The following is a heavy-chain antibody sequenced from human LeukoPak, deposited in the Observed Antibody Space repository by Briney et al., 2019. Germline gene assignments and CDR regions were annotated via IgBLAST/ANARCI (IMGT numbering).Heavy chain of an antibody. D-gene: IGHD3-16*02. V-gene: IGHV1-2*02. Sequence: VASVKVSCKASGYTFTGYYMHWVRQAPGQGLEWMGWINPNSGGTNYAQKFQGRVTITRDTSISTPYMELSRLRSDDTAVYYCARWGEADYVWGSYRLPLDYWGQGTLVTVSS. J-gene: IGHJ4*02. CDR1: GYTFTGYY. CDR2: INPNSGGT. CDR3: ARWGEADYVWGSYRLPLDY.